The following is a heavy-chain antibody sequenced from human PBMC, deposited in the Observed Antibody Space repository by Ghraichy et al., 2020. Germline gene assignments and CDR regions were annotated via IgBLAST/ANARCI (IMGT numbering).Heavy chain of an antibody. Sequence: GGSLRLSCAASGFTFSTSWMTWVRQAPGKGLECVATIKEDGTEEYYVDSVKGRFTISRDNAKSSLYLQMHSLRAEDTAVYYCGRHFFGSLDIRGQGTVVTVSS. CDR1: GFTFSTSW. V-gene: IGHV3-7*03. D-gene: IGHD3-10*01. CDR3: GRHFFGSLDI. J-gene: IGHJ3*02. CDR2: IKEDGTEE.